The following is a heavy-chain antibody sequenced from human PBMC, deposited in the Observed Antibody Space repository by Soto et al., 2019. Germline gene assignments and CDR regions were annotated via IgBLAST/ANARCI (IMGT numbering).Heavy chain of an antibody. CDR2: ISGSGGST. J-gene: IGHJ4*02. Sequence: EVQLLESGGGLVQPGGSLRLSCADSGFNFSSYAMTWVRQSPGKGLEWVSLISGSGGSTYYADSVRGRFTISRDNAKNTLYLRMSSLRAGDTARYYCAKDLDSSGWYGRDYWGQGTLVTVSS. D-gene: IGHD6-19*01. V-gene: IGHV3-23*01. CDR1: GFNFSSYA. CDR3: AKDLDSSGWYGRDY.